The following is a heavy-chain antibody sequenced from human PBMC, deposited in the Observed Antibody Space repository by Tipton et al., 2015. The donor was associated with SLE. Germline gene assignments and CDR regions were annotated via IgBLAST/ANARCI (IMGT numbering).Heavy chain of an antibody. CDR1: GGSFSGYY. V-gene: IGHV4-34*01. Sequence: TLSLTCAVYGGSFSGYYWSWIRQPPGKGLEWIGEINHSGSTNYNPSLKSRVTISVDTSKNQFSLKLSSVTAADTAVYYCARINWKGDAFDIWGQGTMVTVSS. D-gene: IGHD1-1*01. CDR2: INHSGST. J-gene: IGHJ3*02. CDR3: ARINWKGDAFDI.